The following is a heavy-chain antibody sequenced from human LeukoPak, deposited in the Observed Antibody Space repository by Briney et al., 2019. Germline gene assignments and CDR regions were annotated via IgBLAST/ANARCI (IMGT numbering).Heavy chain of an antibody. D-gene: IGHD3-10*01. CDR2: IYYSGST. V-gene: IGHV4-38-2*02. CDR3: AIPAFGEFTFDY. CDR1: GYSISSGYY. J-gene: IGHJ4*02. Sequence: SETLSLTCTVSGYSISSGYYWGWIRQPPGKGLEWIGSIYYSGSTYYNPSLKSRVTISVDTSKNQFSLKLSSVTAADTAVYYCAIPAFGEFTFDYWGQGTLVTVSS.